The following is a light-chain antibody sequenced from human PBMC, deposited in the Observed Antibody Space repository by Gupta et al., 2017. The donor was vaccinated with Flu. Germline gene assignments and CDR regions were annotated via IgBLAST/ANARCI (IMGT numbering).Light chain of an antibody. CDR2: SNN. V-gene: IGLV1-47*02. Sequence: QSVLTQPPSPSGTPGQRVTISCSGSSSNIGSNYVYWYQQLPGKAPKLLLYSNNQRPSGVPARFSCCTYCASASPVTSGLRYEDEADYYCSESDDSIRGYWVFGGGTKLTVL. J-gene: IGLJ3*02. CDR1: SSNIGSNY. CDR3: SESDDSIRGYWV.